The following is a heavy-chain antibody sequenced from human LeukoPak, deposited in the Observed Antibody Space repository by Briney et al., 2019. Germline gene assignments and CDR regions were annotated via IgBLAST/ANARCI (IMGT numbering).Heavy chain of an antibody. CDR2: IYYSGST. D-gene: IGHD3-16*01. CDR3: ARHLDPGDLYFDY. J-gene: IGHJ4*02. Sequence: SGTLSLTCTVSGGSFSRYLWSWIRQPPGKGLEWIGYIYYSGSTNYNPSLKSRVTISVDTSKNQFSLKLSSVTAADTAVYYCARHLDPGDLYFDYWGQGTLVTVSS. V-gene: IGHV4-59*08. CDR1: GGSFSRYL.